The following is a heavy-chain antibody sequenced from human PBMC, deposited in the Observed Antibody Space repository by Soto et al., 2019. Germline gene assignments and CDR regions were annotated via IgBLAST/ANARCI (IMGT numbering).Heavy chain of an antibody. V-gene: IGHV4-34*01. D-gene: IGHD6-6*01. CDR1: SGSFSGYY. J-gene: IGHJ4*02. CDR2: INQSGST. CDR3: ARGARLRHFDY. Sequence: QVQLQQWGAGLLKPSETLSLTCAVYSGSFSGYYGRWIRQPPGKGLEWIGEINQSGSTNNNPSLKSRVTISVDTSKNQFSLKLSSVTAADTAVYYCARGARLRHFDYWGQGTLVTVSS.